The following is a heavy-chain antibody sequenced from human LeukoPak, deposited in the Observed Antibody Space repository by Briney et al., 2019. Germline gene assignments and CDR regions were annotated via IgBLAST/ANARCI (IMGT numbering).Heavy chain of an antibody. CDR2: IKKTGSET. J-gene: IGHJ4*02. Sequence: GGSLGLSCAASGFTFSHFWMSWVRQAPGKGLEWVAYIKKTGSETYYVDSVKGRFTITRDNTRNSLFLQMYSLRAEDTAVYFCAREDGYCSGGNCFSYFDSWGQGTLVTVSS. CDR1: GFTFSHFW. CDR3: AREDGYCSGGNCFSYFDS. D-gene: IGHD2-15*01. V-gene: IGHV3-7*01.